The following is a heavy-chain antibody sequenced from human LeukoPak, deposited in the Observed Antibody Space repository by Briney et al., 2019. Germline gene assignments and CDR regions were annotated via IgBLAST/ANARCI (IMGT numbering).Heavy chain of an antibody. J-gene: IGHJ6*03. CDR3: ASASGYSSSWYPLYYYYYYMDV. D-gene: IGHD6-13*01. CDR1: GFTFDDYG. Sequence: PGGSLRLSCAASGFTFDDYGMSWVRQAPGKGLEWVSGINWNGGSTGYADSVKGRFTISRDNAKNSLYLQMNSLRAEDTAVYYCASASGYSSSWYPLYYYYYYMDVWGKGTTVTISS. CDR2: INWNGGST. V-gene: IGHV3-20*04.